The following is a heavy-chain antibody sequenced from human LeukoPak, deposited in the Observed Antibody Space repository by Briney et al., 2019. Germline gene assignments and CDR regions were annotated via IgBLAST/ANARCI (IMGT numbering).Heavy chain of an antibody. Sequence: SETLSLTCTVSGGSIRTDGYYWSWIRQHPGKGLEWIGYIYYSGSTYYNPSLKSRVTISVDTSKNQFSLKLSSVTAADTAVYHCARDGGLGHCSSTSCPGDGMDVWGQGTTVTVSS. D-gene: IGHD2-2*03. CDR2: IYYSGST. J-gene: IGHJ6*02. CDR1: GGSIRTDGYY. CDR3: ARDGGLGHCSSTSCPGDGMDV. V-gene: IGHV4-31*03.